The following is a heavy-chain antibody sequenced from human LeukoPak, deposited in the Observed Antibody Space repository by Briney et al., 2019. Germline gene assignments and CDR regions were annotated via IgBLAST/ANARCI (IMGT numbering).Heavy chain of an antibody. CDR1: GFTFSSYA. V-gene: IGHV3-23*01. CDR3: AIGGKTNIVVVPAAMAH. Sequence: GGSLRLSCAASGFTFSSYAMSWVRQAPGKGLEWVSAISGSGGSTYYADSVKGRFTISRDNSKNTLYLQMNSLRAEDTAVYYCAIGGKTNIVVVPAAMAHWGQGTLVTVSS. D-gene: IGHD2-2*01. J-gene: IGHJ4*02. CDR2: ISGSGGST.